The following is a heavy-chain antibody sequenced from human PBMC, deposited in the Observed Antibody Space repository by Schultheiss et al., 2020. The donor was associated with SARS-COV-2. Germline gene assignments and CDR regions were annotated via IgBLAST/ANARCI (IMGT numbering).Heavy chain of an antibody. D-gene: IGHD6-13*01. Sequence: SETLSLTCAVSNYSITDGYYWGWIRQPPGKGLEWIGTIYHTGSTYHNPSLKSRIAISVDTSKNQFSLKLTSVTAADTAVYNGVRGRRIPVAGRRYFDYWSQGTLAKVSS. CDR2: IYHTGST. CDR1: NYSITDGYY. J-gene: IGHJ4*02. V-gene: IGHV4-38-2*01. CDR3: VRGRRIPVAGRRYFDY.